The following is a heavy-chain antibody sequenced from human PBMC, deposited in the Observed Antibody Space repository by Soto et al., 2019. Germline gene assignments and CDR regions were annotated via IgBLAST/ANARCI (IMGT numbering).Heavy chain of an antibody. CDR3: AKVAVAGTRKYFDY. V-gene: IGHV3-9*01. D-gene: IGHD6-19*01. CDR1: GFTFDDYA. Sequence: DVQLVESGGGLVQPGRSLRLSCAASGFTFDDYAMHWVRQAPGKGLEWVSGISWNSGSIGYADSVKGRFTISRDNAKNSLYLQMNSLRAEDTALYYCAKVAVAGTRKYFDYWGQGTLVTVSS. CDR2: ISWNSGSI. J-gene: IGHJ4*02.